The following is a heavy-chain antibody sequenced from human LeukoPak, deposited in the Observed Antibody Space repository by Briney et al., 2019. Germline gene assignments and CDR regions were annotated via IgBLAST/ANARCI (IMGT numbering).Heavy chain of an antibody. D-gene: IGHD3-9*01. J-gene: IGHJ3*01. CDR2: IYDSGST. CDR1: GGSISSYF. CDR3: ARGPLHYDILTGYYRDAFDL. V-gene: IGHV4-59*01. Sequence: PSETLSLTCTVSGGSISSYFCSWIRQPPGKGLEWIGYIYDSGSTDYNPSLKSRVTISVDTSKNHFSLRLSSVTAADTAVYYCARGPLHYDILTGYYRDAFDLWGQGAMVTVSS.